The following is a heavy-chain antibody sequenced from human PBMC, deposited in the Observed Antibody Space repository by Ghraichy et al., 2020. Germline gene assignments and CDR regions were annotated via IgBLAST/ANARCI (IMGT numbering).Heavy chain of an antibody. CDR2: IYHSGST. J-gene: IGHJ5*02. CDR3: ARDRDSSSSLIGEGFDP. D-gene: IGHD6-6*01. CDR1: GGSISSGGYS. Sequence: SETLSLTCAVSGGSISSGGYSWSWIRQPPGKGLEWIGYIYHSGSTYYNPSLKSRVTISVDRSKNQFSLKLSSVTAADTAVYYCARDRDSSSSLIGEGFDPWGQGTLVTVSS. V-gene: IGHV4-30-2*01.